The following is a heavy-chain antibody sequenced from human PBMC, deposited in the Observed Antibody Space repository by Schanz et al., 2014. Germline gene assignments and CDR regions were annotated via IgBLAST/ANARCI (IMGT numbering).Heavy chain of an antibody. D-gene: IGHD3-10*01. Sequence: DLEESGGGLVQPGGSLRLSCAASGFTFSSYWMHWVRQAPGKGLVWISRINSDGSSASYADSVKGRFTISRDNAKNTLYLQMNSVRAEDSAVYYCTRGSGSRSYGWYYDSWGQGTLVTVSS. V-gene: IGHV3-74*02. CDR2: INSDGSSA. J-gene: IGHJ4*02. CDR1: GFTFSSYW. CDR3: TRGSGSRSYGWYYDS.